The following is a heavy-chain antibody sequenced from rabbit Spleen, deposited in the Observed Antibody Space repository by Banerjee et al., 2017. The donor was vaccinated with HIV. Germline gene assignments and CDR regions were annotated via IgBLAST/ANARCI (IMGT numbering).Heavy chain of an antibody. V-gene: IGHV1S45*01. J-gene: IGHJ4*01. Sequence: QEQLVESGGGLVQPGGSLKLSCKASGFDFSSYYMSWVRQAPGKGLEWIGYIYAGSSGSTYYASWAKGRFTISTTSSTTVTLQMTSLTAADTATYFCARDLAGVIGWNFNLWGPGTLVTVS. CDR3: ARDLAGVIGWNFNL. CDR1: GFDFSSYYM. CDR2: IYAGSSGST. D-gene: IGHD4-1*01.